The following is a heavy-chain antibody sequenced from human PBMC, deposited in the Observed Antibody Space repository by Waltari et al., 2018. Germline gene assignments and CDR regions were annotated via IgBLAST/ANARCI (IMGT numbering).Heavy chain of an antibody. Sequence: QVTLRESGPALVKPTQTLTLTCTFSGFSLSTSGMCVSWIRQHPGKALEWLARIDWDDDKYYSTSLKTRLTISKDTSKNQVGLTMTNMDPVDTATYYGARIRGYGSGSYSFDDWGQGTLVTVSS. D-gene: IGHD3-10*01. J-gene: IGHJ4*02. CDR2: IDWDDDK. CDR1: GFSLSTSGMC. V-gene: IGHV2-70*15. CDR3: ARIRGYGSGSYSFDD.